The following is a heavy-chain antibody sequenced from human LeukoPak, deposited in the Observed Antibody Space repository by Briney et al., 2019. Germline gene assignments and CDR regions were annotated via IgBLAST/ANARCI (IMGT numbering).Heavy chain of an antibody. Sequence: GGSLRLSCAASGFTFSSYAMHWVRQAPGKGLEYVSAISSNGGSTYYANSVKGRFTISRDNSKNTLYLQMGSLRAEDMAVYYCARELVPAAGIDYWGQGTLVTVSS. CDR2: ISSNGGST. CDR3: ARELVPAAGIDY. J-gene: IGHJ4*02. CDR1: GFTFSSYA. V-gene: IGHV3-64*01. D-gene: IGHD2-2*01.